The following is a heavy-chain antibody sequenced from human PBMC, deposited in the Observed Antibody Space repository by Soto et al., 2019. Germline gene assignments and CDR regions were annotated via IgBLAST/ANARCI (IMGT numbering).Heavy chain of an antibody. CDR3: ARGPHSSGWA. V-gene: IGHV4-34*01. CDR2: INHSGST. CDR1: GGAFIGYY. D-gene: IGHD6-19*01. J-gene: IGHJ5*02. Sequence: PSETLSLTCAVYGGAFIGYYCILIRQPPGKGLEWIGEINHSGSTNYNPSLKSRVTISVDTSKNQFSLKLSSVTAADTAVYYCARGPHSSGWAWGQGTLVTVSS.